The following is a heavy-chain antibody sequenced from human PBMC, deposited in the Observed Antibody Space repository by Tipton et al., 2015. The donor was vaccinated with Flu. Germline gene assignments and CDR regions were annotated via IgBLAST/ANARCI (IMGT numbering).Heavy chain of an antibody. CDR2: IYYSGST. J-gene: IGHJ6*02. D-gene: IGHD1-26*01. CDR1: GGSISSYY. CDR3: ARHGIYRGSYLWYYYYGMDV. V-gene: IGHV4-59*08. Sequence: TLSLTCTVSGGSISSYYWSWIRQPPGKGLEWIGYIYYSGSTNYNPALKSRVTISVDTSKNQFSLKLSSVTAADTAVYYCARHGIYRGSYLWYYYYGMDVWGQGTTVTVS.